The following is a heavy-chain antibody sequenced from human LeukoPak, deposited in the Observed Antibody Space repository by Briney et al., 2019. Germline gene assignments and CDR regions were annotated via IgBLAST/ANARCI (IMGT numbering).Heavy chain of an antibody. J-gene: IGHJ4*02. CDR3: ARIAEYHLRYYFDY. CDR2: ISAYNGNT. Sequence: ASVKVSCKASGYTFTSYGISWVRQAPGQGLEWMGWISAYNGNTNYAQKLRGRVTMTTDTSTTTAYMELRSLRSDDTAVYYCARIAEYHLRYYFDYWGQGTLVTVSS. D-gene: IGHD2-2*01. V-gene: IGHV1-18*01. CDR1: GYTFTSYG.